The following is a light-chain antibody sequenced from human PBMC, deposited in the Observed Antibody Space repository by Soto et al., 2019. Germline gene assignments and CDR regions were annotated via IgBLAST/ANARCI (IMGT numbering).Light chain of an antibody. Sequence: QSVLTQPPSASGTPGQRVTISCSGGSSNIGTNAVNWYQQLPGTAPKLLIYNNNQRPSGVPDRFSGSKSGTSASLAISGLQSEDEADYYCAAWDASLNGYVSGPGTKVTVL. CDR2: NNN. CDR3: AAWDASLNGYV. V-gene: IGLV1-44*01. J-gene: IGLJ1*01. CDR1: SSNIGTNA.